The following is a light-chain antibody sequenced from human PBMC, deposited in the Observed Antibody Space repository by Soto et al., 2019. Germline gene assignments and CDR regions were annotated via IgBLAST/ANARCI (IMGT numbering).Light chain of an antibody. Sequence: QSALTQPASVSGSPGQSITISCTGTSSDVGSDNLVSWYQQHPGKAPKLMIYEGSKRPSGVSDRFSGSKSGNTASLTISGLQAEDDADYYCCSYAGSSTRRVFGGGTKLTVL. J-gene: IGLJ2*01. CDR1: SSDVGSDNL. V-gene: IGLV2-23*01. CDR2: EGS. CDR3: CSYAGSSTRRV.